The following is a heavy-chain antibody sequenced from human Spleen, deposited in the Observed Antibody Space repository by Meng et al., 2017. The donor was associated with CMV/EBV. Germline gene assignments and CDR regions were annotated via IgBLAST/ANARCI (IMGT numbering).Heavy chain of an antibody. CDR2: ITADGTIT. Sequence: RLSCVASGFSFSSYGMHWVRQGPGKGLVWVSRITADGTITSYADSVRGRFTISRDNAKNTLYLHMDSLTAEDTAMYYCARDATLPDYWGQGTLVTVSS. D-gene: IGHD2-2*01. J-gene: IGHJ4*02. CDR1: GFSFSSYG. V-gene: IGHV3-74*01. CDR3: ARDATLPDY.